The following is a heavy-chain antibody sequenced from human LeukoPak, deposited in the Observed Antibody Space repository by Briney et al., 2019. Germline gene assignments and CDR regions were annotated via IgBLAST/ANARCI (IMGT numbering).Heavy chain of an antibody. D-gene: IGHD1-26*01. Sequence: GGSLRLSCAASGLTFSNYDMHWVRQTTGKGLEWVSGIGTASDTYYTGSVKGRFTISRENAKNSLYLQMNSLRAGDTAVYYCARGSGGQHEFDYWGQGILVAVSS. J-gene: IGHJ4*02. CDR2: IGTASDT. CDR3: ARGSGGQHEFDY. CDR1: GLTFSNYD. V-gene: IGHV3-13*01.